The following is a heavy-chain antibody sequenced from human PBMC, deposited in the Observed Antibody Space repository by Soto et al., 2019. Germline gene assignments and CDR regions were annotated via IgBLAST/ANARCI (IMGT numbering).Heavy chain of an antibody. CDR1: GFSVSSDY. J-gene: IGHJ4*02. D-gene: IGHD6-19*01. CDR2: IYSSGST. Sequence: EVQLVETGGGLIQPGGSQRLSCAASGFSVSSDYMHWVRQAPGKGLEWISVIYSSGSTHYADSVRGRFTISRDDSKNMVYLQLSNLRVGETAVYYCPSFIAVTGSDYWGQGTLVTGSS. CDR3: PSFIAVTGSDY. V-gene: IGHV3-53*02.